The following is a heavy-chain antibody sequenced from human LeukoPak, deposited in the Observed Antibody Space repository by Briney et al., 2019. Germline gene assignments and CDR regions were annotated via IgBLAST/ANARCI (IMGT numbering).Heavy chain of an antibody. CDR2: INHSGST. J-gene: IGHJ4*02. Sequence: ASETLSLTCAVYGGSFSGYYWSWIRQPPGKGLEWIGEINHSGSTNYNPSLKSRVTISVDTSKSQFSLKLSSVTAADTAVYYCARSVYDYVWGSYRSTFDYWGQGTLVTVSS. V-gene: IGHV4-34*01. CDR1: GGSFSGYY. D-gene: IGHD3-16*02. CDR3: ARSVYDYVWGSYRSTFDY.